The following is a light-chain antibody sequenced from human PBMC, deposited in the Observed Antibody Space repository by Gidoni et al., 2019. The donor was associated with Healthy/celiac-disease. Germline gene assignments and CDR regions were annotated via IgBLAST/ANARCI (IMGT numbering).Light chain of an antibody. J-gene: IGLJ3*02. CDR3: SSYTSSSTPWV. CDR2: EVS. CDR1: SSDVGGYNY. V-gene: IGLV2-14*01. Sequence: QSALTQPASVSGSPGQSITLSCTGTSSDVGGYNYVSWYQQHPGKAPKLMIYEVSNRPSGVPDRFSGSKSGNTASLTISGLQAEDEADYYCSSYTSSSTPWVFGGGTKLTVL.